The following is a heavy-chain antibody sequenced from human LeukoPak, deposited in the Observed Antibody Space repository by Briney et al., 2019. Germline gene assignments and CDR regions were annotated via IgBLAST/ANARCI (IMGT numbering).Heavy chain of an antibody. J-gene: IGHJ5*02. D-gene: IGHD4-17*01. CDR2: IYYSGST. CDR1: GGSISSYY. Sequence: SETLSLTCTVSGGSISSYYWSWIRQPPGKGLEWIGYIYYSGSTNYNPSLKSRVTISVDTSKNQFSLKLSSVTAADTAVYYCARADPVHYGDYGNWFDPWGQGTLVTVSS. V-gene: IGHV4-59*01. CDR3: ARADPVHYGDYGNWFDP.